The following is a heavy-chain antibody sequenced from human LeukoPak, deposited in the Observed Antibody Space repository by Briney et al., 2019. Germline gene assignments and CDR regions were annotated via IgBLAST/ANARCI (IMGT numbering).Heavy chain of an antibody. CDR3: AGSDTIGYTPREWDYWYFDL. V-gene: IGHV3-21*01. CDR1: RLTFSRYS. CDR2: ISSGSSYI. D-gene: IGHD3-16*02. Sequence: GGSLRLSCASTRLTFSRYSMNWVRRAPGKELEWVSSISSGSSYIYYADSVKGRFTISRDNAKNSLYLQMNSLRAEDTAVYYCAGSDTIGYTPREWDYWYFDLWGRGTLVTVSS. J-gene: IGHJ2*01.